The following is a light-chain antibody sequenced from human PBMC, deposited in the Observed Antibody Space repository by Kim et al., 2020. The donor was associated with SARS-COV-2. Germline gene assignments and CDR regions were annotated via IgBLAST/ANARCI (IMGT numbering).Light chain of an antibody. CDR3: SSYTTGTTLVV. J-gene: IGLJ2*01. CDR1: SSDIGRYNY. CDR2: DVT. V-gene: IGLV2-14*03. Sequence: QSITISCTGTSSDIGRYNYVSWYQQHPGKAPKLMIYDVTNRPSGVSNRFSGSKSGNTASLTISGLQDEDEAVYYCSSYTTGTTLVVFGGGTQLTVL.